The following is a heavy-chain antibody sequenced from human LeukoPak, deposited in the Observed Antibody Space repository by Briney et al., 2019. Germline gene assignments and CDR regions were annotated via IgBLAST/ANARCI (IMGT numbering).Heavy chain of an antibody. CDR1: GYTFTSYG. D-gene: IGHD6-13*01. CDR2: ISAYNGNT. J-gene: IGHJ5*02. V-gene: IGHV1-18*01. Sequence: GASVKVSCKASGYTFTSYGISWVRQAPGQGLEWMGWISAYNGNTNYAQKLQGRVTMTTDTSTSTAYMELRSRRSDNTAVYYCARDRPYSSSWNWFDPWGQGTLVTVSS. CDR3: ARDRPYSSSWNWFDP.